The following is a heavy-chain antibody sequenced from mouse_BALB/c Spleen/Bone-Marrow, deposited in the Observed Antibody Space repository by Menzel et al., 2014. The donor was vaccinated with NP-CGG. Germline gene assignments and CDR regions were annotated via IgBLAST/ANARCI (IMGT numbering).Heavy chain of an antibody. J-gene: IGHJ2*01. CDR2: IYYSGTI. CDR1: GISITTGDYR. V-gene: IGHV3-5*02. CDR3: ARELYYFDY. Sequence: EVKLMESGPGLVKPSQTVSLTCTVTGISITTGDYRWSWIRQFPGHKLEWIGYIYYSGTITYNPPLTSRTTITRDTSXNQFFLEMNSLTAEDTATYYCARELYYFDYWGQGTTLTVSS.